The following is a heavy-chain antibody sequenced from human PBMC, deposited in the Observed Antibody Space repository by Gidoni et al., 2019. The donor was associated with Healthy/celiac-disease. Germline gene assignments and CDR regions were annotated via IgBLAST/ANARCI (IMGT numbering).Heavy chain of an antibody. V-gene: IGHV3-74*01. CDR3: ASFDPGIFGVVTASY. D-gene: IGHD3-3*01. CDR2: INSEVSST. CDR1: GFTFGSYG. J-gene: IGHJ4*02. Sequence: EVQLVESGGGLVQPGGSLRLSCAASGFTFGSYGMHWVRQAPGKGLVWVSRINSEVSSTSYADSVKGRFTISRDNAKNTLYLQMNSLRAEDTAVYYCASFDPGIFGVVTASYWGQGTLVTVSS.